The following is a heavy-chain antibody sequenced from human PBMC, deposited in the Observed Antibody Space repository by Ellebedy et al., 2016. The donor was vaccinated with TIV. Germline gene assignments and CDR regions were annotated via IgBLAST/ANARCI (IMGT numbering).Heavy chain of an antibody. D-gene: IGHD2-8*01. CDR3: ARGYANPNY. CDR2: ISHDGSLK. CDR1: GFTFSNFD. J-gene: IGHJ4*02. V-gene: IGHV3-30*03. Sequence: GESLKISCAASGFTFSNFDMDWVRQAPGKGLELVAVISHDGSLKFYADSVKGRFSISRDNSKNTLYLQMNSLRVEDTAVYYCARGYANPNYWGQGTLVTVSS.